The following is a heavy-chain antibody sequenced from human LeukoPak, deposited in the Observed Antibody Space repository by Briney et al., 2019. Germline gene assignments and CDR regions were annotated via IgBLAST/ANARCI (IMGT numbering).Heavy chain of an antibody. CDR1: GYTFTAYY. CDR3: ARDRCGYSYREPLDY. V-gene: IGHV1-2*06. CDR2: INSNTWGT. D-gene: IGHD5-18*01. J-gene: IGHJ4*02. Sequence: ASVKVSCRASGYTFTAYYMHCVRQAPGQGLEWMGRINSNTWGTDYAQKFQGRFTMTRDTSISTAYMELSRLRSDDTAVYYCARDRCGYSYREPLDYWGQGTLVTVSS.